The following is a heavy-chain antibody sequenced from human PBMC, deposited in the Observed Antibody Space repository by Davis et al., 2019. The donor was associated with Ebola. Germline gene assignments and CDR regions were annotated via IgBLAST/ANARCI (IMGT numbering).Heavy chain of an antibody. J-gene: IGHJ1*01. CDR3: ARALSGGSCYRH. D-gene: IGHD2-15*01. CDR2: ISYDGSNK. CDR1: GFTFSSYA. V-gene: IGHV3-30-3*01. Sequence: GESLKISCAASGFTFSSYAMHWVRQAPGKGLEWVAVISYDGSNKYYADSVKGRFTISRDNSKNTLYLQMNSLRAEDTAVYYCARALSGGSCYRHWGQGTLVTVSS.